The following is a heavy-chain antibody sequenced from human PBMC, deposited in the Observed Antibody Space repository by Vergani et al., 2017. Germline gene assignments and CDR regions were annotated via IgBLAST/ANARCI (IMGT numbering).Heavy chain of an antibody. V-gene: IGHV3-7*01. D-gene: IGHD3-22*01. CDR2: IKQDGSEK. CDR1: GFTFSSYW. J-gene: IGHJ6*03. Sequence: EVQLVESGGGLVQPGGSLRLSCAASGFTFSSYWMSWVRQAPGKGLEWVANIKQDGSEKYYVDSVKGRFTISRDNAKNSLYLQMNSLRAEDTDVYYCARDHDSSGYAEHYYYMDVWGKGTTVTVSS. CDR3: ARDHDSSGYAEHYYYMDV.